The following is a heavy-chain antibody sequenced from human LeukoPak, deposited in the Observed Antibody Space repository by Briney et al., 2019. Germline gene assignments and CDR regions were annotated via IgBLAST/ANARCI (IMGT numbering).Heavy chain of an antibody. D-gene: IGHD2-15*01. CDR2: ISFDGTKH. V-gene: IGHV3-30*18. CDR1: GFTVSNKY. J-gene: IGHJ4*02. CDR3: VKDRAAVLEY. Sequence: GGSLRLSCAASGFTVSNKYMTWVRQAPGKGLEWVAVISFDGTKHYYADSVKGRFTIARDNSKNTLYLQMSSLRGQDTAIYYCVKDRAAVLEYWGQGTLVTVSS.